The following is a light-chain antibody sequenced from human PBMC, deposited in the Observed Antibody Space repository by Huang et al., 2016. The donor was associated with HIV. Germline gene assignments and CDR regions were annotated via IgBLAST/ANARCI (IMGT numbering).Light chain of an antibody. J-gene: IGKJ2*01. Sequence: EIVMTQSPATLSVSPGERATLYCRASDSVSSKLAWYKQKPGQGPRLLIYDASTRATAIPVRFSGSGSWTEFTLTISSLQSEDSAVYYCQQYYNWPLYTFGQGTKLEIK. V-gene: IGKV3-15*01. CDR2: DAS. CDR1: DSVSSK. CDR3: QQYYNWPLYT.